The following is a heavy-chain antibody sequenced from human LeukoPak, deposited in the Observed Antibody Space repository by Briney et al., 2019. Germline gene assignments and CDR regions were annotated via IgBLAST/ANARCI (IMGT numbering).Heavy chain of an antibody. CDR1: GFTFSDYY. CDR3: AKARGFCSGGSCYNPFDP. J-gene: IGHJ5*02. V-gene: IGHV3-11*05. Sequence: PGGSLRLSCAASGFTFSDYYMSWIRQAPGKGLEWLSYINPTSGYTPYADSVRGRFTISRDNSKNTLYVQMNSLRAEDTAVYYCAKARGFCSGGSCYNPFDPWGQGTLVTVSS. D-gene: IGHD2-15*01. CDR2: INPTSGYT.